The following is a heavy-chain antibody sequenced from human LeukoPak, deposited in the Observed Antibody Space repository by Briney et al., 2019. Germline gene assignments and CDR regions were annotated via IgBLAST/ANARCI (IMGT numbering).Heavy chain of an antibody. D-gene: IGHD3-22*01. J-gene: IGHJ4*02. CDR1: GGTFSSYA. V-gene: IGHV1-69*04. CDR3: ARDWPGDYYDSSGYYTAFDY. Sequence: PLASVKVSCKASGGTFSSYAISWVRQAPGQGLEWMGRIIPILGIANYAQKFQGRVTITADKSTSTAYMELSSLRSEDTAVYYCARDWPGDYYDSSGYYTAFDYWGQGTLVTVSS. CDR2: IIPILGIA.